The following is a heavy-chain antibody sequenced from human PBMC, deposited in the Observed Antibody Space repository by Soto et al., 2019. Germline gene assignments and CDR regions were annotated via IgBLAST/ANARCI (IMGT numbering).Heavy chain of an antibody. D-gene: IGHD3-3*01. CDR2: ISSSSSTI. CDR3: ARSYYDFWSGYYHYYGMDV. Sequence: PGGSLRLSCAASGFTFSSYSMNWVRQAPGKGLVWVSYISSSSSTIYYADSVKGRFTISRDNAKNSLYLQMNSLRDEDTAVYYCARSYYDFWSGYYHYYGMDVWGQGTTVTVSS. CDR1: GFTFSSYS. V-gene: IGHV3-48*02. J-gene: IGHJ6*02.